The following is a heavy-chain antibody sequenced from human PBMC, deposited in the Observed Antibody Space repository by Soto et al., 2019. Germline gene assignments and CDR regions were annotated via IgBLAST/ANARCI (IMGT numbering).Heavy chain of an antibody. Sequence: GESLKISCKGSGYSFTSYWIGWVRQMPGKGLEWMGIIYPGDSDTRYSPSFQGQVTISADKSISTAYLQWSSLKASDTAMYYCARQPSTTVTTFSYYYGMDVWAKGPRSPSP. CDR2: IYPGDSDT. CDR1: GYSFTSYW. CDR3: ARQPSTTVTTFSYYYGMDV. J-gene: IGHJ6*02. V-gene: IGHV5-51*01. D-gene: IGHD4-17*01.